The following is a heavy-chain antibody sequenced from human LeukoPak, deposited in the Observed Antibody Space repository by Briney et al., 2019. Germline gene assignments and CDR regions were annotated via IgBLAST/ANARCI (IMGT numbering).Heavy chain of an antibody. CDR3: ARVAGGAAVSCFDP. D-gene: IGHD3-16*01. CDR2: IYHSGST. CDR1: GVSISSSNW. V-gene: IGHV4-4*02. J-gene: IGHJ5*02. Sequence: PSETLSLTCAVSGVSISSSNWWSWVRQPPGKGLEWIGEIYHSGSTNYNPSLKSRVTISVDKSKNQFSLKLSSVTAADTTVYYCARVAGGAAVSCFDPWGQGTLVTVSS.